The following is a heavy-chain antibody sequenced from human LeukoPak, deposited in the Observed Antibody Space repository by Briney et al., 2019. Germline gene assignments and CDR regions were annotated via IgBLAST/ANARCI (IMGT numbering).Heavy chain of an antibody. Sequence: SETLSLTCTVSGGSISRYYWSWIRQPPGKGLEWIGYIYYSGSTNYNPSLKRRVTISVDTSKNQFSLKLSSVTAADTAVYYCASLLVPAAIDWFDPWGQGTLVTVSS. CDR2: IYYSGST. J-gene: IGHJ5*02. D-gene: IGHD2-2*01. V-gene: IGHV4-59*08. CDR3: ASLLVPAAIDWFDP. CDR1: GGSISRYY.